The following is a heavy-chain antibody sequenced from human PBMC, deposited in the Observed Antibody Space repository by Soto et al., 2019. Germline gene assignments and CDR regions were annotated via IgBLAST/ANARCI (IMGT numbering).Heavy chain of an antibody. CDR1: GYTINNRSYY. V-gene: IGHV4-39*01. D-gene: IGHD2-21*02. CDR2: IYYSGKN. J-gene: IGHJ4*02. CDR3: ARQRTWVVTQAYFDV. Sequence: SETLSLTCTVTGYTINNRSYYWVWLGQPPGMGLVWIMSIYYSGKNYNNPALRRRISMSIDTTKEQFYLKLMSVTAADAALYSCARQRTWVVTQAYFDVWGPGSLVTVSS.